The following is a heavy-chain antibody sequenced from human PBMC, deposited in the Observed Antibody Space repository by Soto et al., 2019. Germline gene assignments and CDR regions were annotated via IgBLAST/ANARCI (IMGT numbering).Heavy chain of an antibody. V-gene: IGHV1-69*13. CDR2: IIPIFGTA. CDR1: GGTFSSYA. CDR3: AAWGAYYYDSSGYYDY. D-gene: IGHD3-22*01. Sequence: SVKVSCKASGGTFSSYAISWVRQAPGQGLEWMGGIIPIFGTANYAQKFQGRVTITADESTSTAYMELSSLRSEDTAVYYCAAWGAYYYDSSGYYDYWGQGTLVTVSS. J-gene: IGHJ4*02.